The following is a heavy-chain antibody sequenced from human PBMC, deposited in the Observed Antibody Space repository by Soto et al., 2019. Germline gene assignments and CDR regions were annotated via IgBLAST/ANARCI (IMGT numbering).Heavy chain of an antibody. CDR1: GFTVSSDY. J-gene: IGHJ4*02. CDR3: ARGRLLISD. Sequence: EVQLVESGGGLVQPGGSLRLSCAASGFTVSSDYMTWVHQAPGKGLEWVSIIYSGVNTSYADSVKGRFTISRDNAKNTLYLQMNRLRAEGTAVYFCARGRLLISDWGQGALVTVSS. V-gene: IGHV3-66*01. D-gene: IGHD1-26*01. CDR2: IYSGVNT.